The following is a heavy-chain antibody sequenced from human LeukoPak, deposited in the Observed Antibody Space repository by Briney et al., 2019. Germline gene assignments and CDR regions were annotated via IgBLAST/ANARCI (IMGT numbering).Heavy chain of an antibody. CDR3: ARALSSSWIFDY. CDR2: IYPGDSDP. J-gene: IGHJ4*02. Sequence: GESLKISCKGSGYTFTSYWIGWVRKMPGKGLEWMGIIYPGDSDPRYSPSFQGQVTISADKSISTAYLQWSSLKASDTAIYYCARALSSSWIFDYWGQGTLVTVSS. D-gene: IGHD6-13*01. V-gene: IGHV5-51*01. CDR1: GYTFTSYW.